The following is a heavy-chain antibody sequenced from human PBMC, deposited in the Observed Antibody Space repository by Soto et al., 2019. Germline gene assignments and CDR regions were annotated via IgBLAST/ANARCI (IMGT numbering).Heavy chain of an antibody. CDR3: AREGAVAGTYYYYGMDV. D-gene: IGHD6-19*01. J-gene: IGHJ6*02. Sequence: QVQLVESGGGVVQPGRSLRLPCAASGFTFSSYAMHWVRQAPGKGLEWVAVISYDGSNKYYADSVKGRFTISRDNSKNPLYLQMHSLRAEATAVYYCAREGAVAGTYYYYGMDVWGQGTTVTVS. CDR1: GFTFSSYA. V-gene: IGHV3-30-3*01. CDR2: ISYDGSNK.